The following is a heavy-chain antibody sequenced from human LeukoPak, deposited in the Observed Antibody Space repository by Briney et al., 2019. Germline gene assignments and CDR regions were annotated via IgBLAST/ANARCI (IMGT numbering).Heavy chain of an antibody. CDR2: IYPGDSDT. CDR1: GYSFTSYW. CDR3: ARQDILTGHFDY. J-gene: IGHJ4*02. Sequence: GESLKISCKGSGYSFTSYWIGWVRQMPGKGLEWMGIIYPGDSDTRYSASFQGQVTISADKSISTACLQWSSLKASYTAMYYCARQDILTGHFDYWGQGTLVTVSS. V-gene: IGHV5-51*01. D-gene: IGHD3-9*01.